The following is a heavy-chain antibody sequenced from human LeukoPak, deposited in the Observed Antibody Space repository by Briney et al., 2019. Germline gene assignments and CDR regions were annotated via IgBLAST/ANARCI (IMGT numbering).Heavy chain of an antibody. Sequence: SETLSLTCTVSGGSISSYYWSWIRQPPGKGLEWIGYIYTSGSTNYNPPLKSRVTISVDTSKNQFSLKLSSVTAADTAVYYRARQRGSSSAGYNWFDPWGQGTLVAVSS. D-gene: IGHD6-6*01. CDR1: GGSISSYY. CDR2: IYTSGST. V-gene: IGHV4-4*09. J-gene: IGHJ5*02. CDR3: ARQRGSSSAGYNWFDP.